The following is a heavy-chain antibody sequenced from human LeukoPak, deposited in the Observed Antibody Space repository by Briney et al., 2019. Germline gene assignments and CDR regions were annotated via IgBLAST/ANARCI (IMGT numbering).Heavy chain of an antibody. J-gene: IGHJ4*02. V-gene: IGHV3-53*01. Sequence: PGGSLRLSCAASGFTVNNNYMTRVRQAPGKGLEWVSVLYSNNITYYADSVKGRFTISRDSSKNTLYLQMNSLRAEDTAVYYCARGITMMIVAPGYWGQGTLVTVSS. D-gene: IGHD3-22*01. CDR2: LYSNNIT. CDR1: GFTVNNNY. CDR3: ARGITMMIVAPGY.